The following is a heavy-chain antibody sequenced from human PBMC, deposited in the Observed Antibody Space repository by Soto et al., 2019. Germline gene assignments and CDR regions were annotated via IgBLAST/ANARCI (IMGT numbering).Heavy chain of an antibody. CDR3: ARGRSSSWYSANWFDP. Sequence: SEPLSLTCAVSGGSISSGGYSWSWIRQPPGKGLEWIGYIYHSGSTYYNPSLKSRVTISVDRSKNQFSLKLSSVTAADTAVYYCARGRSSSWYSANWFDPWGQGTLVTVSS. CDR1: GGSISSGGYS. CDR2: IYHSGST. J-gene: IGHJ5*02. D-gene: IGHD6-13*01. V-gene: IGHV4-30-2*01.